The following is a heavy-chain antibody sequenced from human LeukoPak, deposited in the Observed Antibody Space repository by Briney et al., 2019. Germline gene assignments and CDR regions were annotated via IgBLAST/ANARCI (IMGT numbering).Heavy chain of an antibody. CDR2: INHSGST. CDR3: ARDSKTTPTDY. J-gene: IGHJ4*02. D-gene: IGHD1-7*01. Sequence: SETLSLTCAVYGGSFSGYYWSWIRQPPGKGLEWIGEINHSGSTNYSPSLKSRVTISVDTSKNQFSLKLSSETAADTAVYYCARDSKTTPTDYWGQGTLVTVSS. CDR1: GGSFSGYY. V-gene: IGHV4-34*01.